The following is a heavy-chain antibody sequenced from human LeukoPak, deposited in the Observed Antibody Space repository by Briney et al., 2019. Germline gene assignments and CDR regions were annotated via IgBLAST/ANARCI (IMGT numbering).Heavy chain of an antibody. D-gene: IGHD6-13*01. J-gene: IGHJ4*02. V-gene: IGHV4-39*07. CDR1: GGSISSSSYY. Sequence: SETLSLTCTVSGGSISSSSYYWGWIRQPPGKGLEWIGSIYYSGSTYYNPSLKSRVTISADTSKNQFSLKLSSVTAADTAVYYCAREEGSIIVDWGQGTLVTVSS. CDR2: IYYSGST. CDR3: AREEGSIIVD.